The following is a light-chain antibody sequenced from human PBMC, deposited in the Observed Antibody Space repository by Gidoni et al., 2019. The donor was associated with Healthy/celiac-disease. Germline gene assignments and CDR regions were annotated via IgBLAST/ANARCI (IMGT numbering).Light chain of an antibody. CDR3: QHYSAFPFT. CDR2: KAS. J-gene: IGKJ3*01. Sequence: DIQMNQDPSTPSASVGDRVIITCRASQSISSWLAWYQQKPGKAPKLLIYKASSLESGVPSRFSGSGSGPEFTLTISSLQPDDFATYYCQHYSAFPFTFGPGTKVEIK. CDR1: QSISSW. V-gene: IGKV1-5*03.